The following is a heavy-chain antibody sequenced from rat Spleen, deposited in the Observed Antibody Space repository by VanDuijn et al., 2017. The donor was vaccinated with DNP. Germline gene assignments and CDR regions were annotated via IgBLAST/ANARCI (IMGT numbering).Heavy chain of an antibody. CDR1: GFTFSSFP. Sequence: EVQLVETGGGLVQPGRSLKLSCAPSGFTFSSFPMAWVRQAPTKGLDWVATISNTGDSTYYRDSVRGRFTISRDNAKSTLYLQMNSLRSEDMATYYCVRWDYGMYGFDYWGQGVMVTVSS. CDR3: VRWDYGMYGFDY. J-gene: IGHJ2*01. D-gene: IGHD1-11*01. CDR2: ISNTGDST. V-gene: IGHV5-46*01.